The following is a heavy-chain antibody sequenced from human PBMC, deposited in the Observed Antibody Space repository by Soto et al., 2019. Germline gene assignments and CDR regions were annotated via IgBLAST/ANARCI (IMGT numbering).Heavy chain of an antibody. CDR2: INHSGST. D-gene: IGHD2-15*01. CDR3: ARVGLSRTRALPGS. CDR1: GGSFSGYY. V-gene: IGHV4-34*01. J-gene: IGHJ4*02. Sequence: QVQLQQWGAGLLKPSETLSLTCAVYGGSFSGYYWSWIRQPPGKGLEWIGEINHSGSTNYNPSLKRRVTISVDTSKNQFSLKLSSVTAADTAVYYCARVGLSRTRALPGSWGQGTLVTVSS.